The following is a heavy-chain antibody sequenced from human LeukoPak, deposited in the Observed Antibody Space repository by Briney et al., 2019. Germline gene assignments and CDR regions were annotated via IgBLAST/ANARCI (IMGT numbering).Heavy chain of an antibody. Sequence: ASVKVSCKVSGYTLTELSMHWVRQAPGKGLEWMGGFDPEDGETIYAQKFQGRVTMTEDTSTDTAYMELSSLRSEDTALYYCATSFRYQILPFDYWGQGTLVTVSS. CDR1: GYTLTELS. CDR3: ATSFRYQILPFDY. V-gene: IGHV1-24*01. CDR2: FDPEDGET. D-gene: IGHD2-2*01. J-gene: IGHJ4*02.